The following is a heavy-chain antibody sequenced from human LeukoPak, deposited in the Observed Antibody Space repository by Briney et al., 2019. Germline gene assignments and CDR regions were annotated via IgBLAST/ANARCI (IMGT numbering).Heavy chain of an antibody. CDR2: INHSGST. Sequence: SETLSLTCAVYGGSFSGYYWSWIRQPPGKGLEWIGEINHSGSTNYNPSLKSRVTISVDTSKNQFSLKLSSVTAADTAVYYCASATYYYDSSGYNYYFDYWGQGTLVTVSS. J-gene: IGHJ4*02. D-gene: IGHD3-22*01. V-gene: IGHV4-34*01. CDR3: ASATYYYDSSGYNYYFDY. CDR1: GGSFSGYY.